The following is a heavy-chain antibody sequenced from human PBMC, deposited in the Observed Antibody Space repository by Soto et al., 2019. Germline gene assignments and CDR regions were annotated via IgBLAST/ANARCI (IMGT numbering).Heavy chain of an antibody. J-gene: IGHJ3*02. V-gene: IGHV3-48*02. CDR3: ATPASSGFDI. D-gene: IGHD3-22*01. CDR1: VFTFNSYS. Sequence: GWSLRLSCAPYVFTFNSYSMNWVRQAPGKGLEWVSYISSSSSTIYYADSGKGPFTISRDNAKNSLYLQMNSLRDEDTAVYYCATPASSGFDIWGQGTMVTVSS. CDR2: ISSSSSTI.